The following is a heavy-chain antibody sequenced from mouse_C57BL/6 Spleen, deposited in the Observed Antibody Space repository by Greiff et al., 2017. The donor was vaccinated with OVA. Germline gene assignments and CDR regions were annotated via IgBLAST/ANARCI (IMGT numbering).Heavy chain of an antibody. CDR2: IYPGGGGT. CDR1: GYAFSSSW. CDR3: ARKDYYGRSGYGDY. Sequence: VQLQQSGPELVKPGASVKFSCKASGYAFSSSWMNWVKQRPGQGLEWIGRIYPGGGGTNYNGKFKGKATLTVDKSSSIAYMQLSSLTSEDSAVYFCARKDYYGRSGYGDYWGQGTTLTVSS. V-gene: IGHV1-82*01. D-gene: IGHD1-1*01. J-gene: IGHJ2*01.